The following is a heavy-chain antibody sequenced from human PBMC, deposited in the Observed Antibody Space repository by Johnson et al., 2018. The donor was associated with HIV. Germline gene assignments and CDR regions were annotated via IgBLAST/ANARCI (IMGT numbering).Heavy chain of an antibody. Sequence: VQLVESGGGMVQPGGSLRLSCAASGFTVSSNYMSWVRQAPGRGLECVSIIYSGGSTYYADSVKGRFTISRDNSKNTLYLQMNSLRAEDTAVYYCARDPSPIVGATYAFDIWGQGTMVTVSS. CDR3: ARDPSPIVGATYAFDI. D-gene: IGHD1-26*01. J-gene: IGHJ3*02. V-gene: IGHV3-66*01. CDR1: GFTVSSNY. CDR2: IYSGGST.